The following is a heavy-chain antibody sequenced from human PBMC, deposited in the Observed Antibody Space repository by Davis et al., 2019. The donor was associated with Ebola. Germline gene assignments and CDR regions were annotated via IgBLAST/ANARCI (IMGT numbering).Heavy chain of an antibody. CDR2: FSVTGLT. D-gene: IGHD3-16*01. CDR1: GFTFSSYA. J-gene: IGHJ4*02. V-gene: IGHV3-23*01. CDR3: AKDIQGGSSYLDN. Sequence: GGSLRLSCTASGFTFSSYAMSWVRQAPGKGLEWVCDFSVTGLTQYADPVKGRFSISRDISKNTVYLQMNSLRAEDTAIYYCAKDIQGGSSYLDNWGQGTLVTVSS.